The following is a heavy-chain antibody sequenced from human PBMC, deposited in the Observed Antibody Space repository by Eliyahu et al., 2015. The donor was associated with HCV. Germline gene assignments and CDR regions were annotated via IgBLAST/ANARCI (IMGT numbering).Heavy chain of an antibody. J-gene: IGHJ6*02. CDR1: GYSFTSYW. CDR3: ARLPQRYCSGGSCGTKPYYYYYGMDV. V-gene: IGHV5-51*03. CDR2: IYPGDSDT. Sequence: EVQLVQSGAEVKKPGESLKISCKGSGYSFTSYWXGWVRXMPGKGLEWMGIIYPGDSDTRYSPSFQGQVTISADKSISTAYLQWSSLKASDTAMYYCARLPQRYCSGGSCGTKPYYYYYGMDVWGQGTTVTVSS. D-gene: IGHD2-15*01.